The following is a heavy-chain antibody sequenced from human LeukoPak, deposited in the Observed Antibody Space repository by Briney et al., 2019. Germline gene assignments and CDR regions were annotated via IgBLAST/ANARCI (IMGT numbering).Heavy chain of an antibody. J-gene: IGHJ3*02. CDR1: GFTFDDYA. V-gene: IGHV3-9*03. Sequence: GGSLRLSCAASGFTFDDYAMHWVRQAPGKGLEWVSGISWNSGSIGYADSVKGRFTISRDNAKNSLYLQMNSLRAEDMALYYCARDGVVTYAFDIWGQGTMVTVSS. D-gene: IGHD4-23*01. CDR2: ISWNSGSI. CDR3: ARDGVVTYAFDI.